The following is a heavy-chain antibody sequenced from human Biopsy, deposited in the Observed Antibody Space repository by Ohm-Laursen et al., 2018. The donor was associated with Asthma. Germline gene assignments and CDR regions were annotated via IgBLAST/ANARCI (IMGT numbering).Heavy chain of an antibody. V-gene: IGHV3-53*01. Sequence: SLRLSCAASGFSVSSNYMSWVRQAPGKGLEWVSVIYSGGSTYYADSVKGRFTISRDNSKNTLDLQMSSLRAEDTAVYYCGRDYPLVDWGQGTLVTVSS. CDR3: GRDYPLVD. CDR1: GFSVSSNY. D-gene: IGHD2-15*01. J-gene: IGHJ4*02. CDR2: IYSGGST.